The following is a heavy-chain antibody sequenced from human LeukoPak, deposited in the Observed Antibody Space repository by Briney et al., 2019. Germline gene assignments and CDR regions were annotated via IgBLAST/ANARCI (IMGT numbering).Heavy chain of an antibody. J-gene: IGHJ4*02. Sequence: GGSLRLSCAASGFTFSSYEMNWVRQAPGKGLEWVSYISSSGSTIYYADSVKGRFTISRDNAKNSLYLQMNSLRAEDTAVYYCARGQGRDMTTFGGVIVILGYWGQGTLVTVSS. D-gene: IGHD3-16*02. CDR1: GFTFSSYE. CDR3: ARGQGRDMTTFGGVIVILGY. V-gene: IGHV3-48*03. CDR2: ISSSGSTI.